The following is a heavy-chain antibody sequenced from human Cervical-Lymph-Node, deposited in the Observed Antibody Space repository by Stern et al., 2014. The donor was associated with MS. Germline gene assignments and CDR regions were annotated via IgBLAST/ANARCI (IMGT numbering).Heavy chain of an antibody. Sequence: VQLVESGGGLVKPGGSLRLSCAASGFTFSSYSMNWVRQAPGKGLEWVASISSGGSYNDYADSLKGRFTISRDNAKNSLYLQMNSLRAEDTAVYYFARGRGGNYRYYFDYWGQGTLVTVSS. CDR3: ARGRGGNYRYYFDY. V-gene: IGHV3-21*01. J-gene: IGHJ4*02. CDR2: ISSGGSYN. D-gene: IGHD4-23*01. CDR1: GFTFSSYS.